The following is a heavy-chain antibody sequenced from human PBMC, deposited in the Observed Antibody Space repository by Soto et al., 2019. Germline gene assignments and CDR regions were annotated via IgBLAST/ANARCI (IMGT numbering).Heavy chain of an antibody. CDR3: ACLTGRYSSCDY. D-gene: IGHD5-12*01. CDR1: AYSSTSYW. J-gene: IGHJ4*02. CDR2: IYPGDSDT. Sequence: GESLKISCKGSAYSSTSYWIGWVRQMPGKGLEWMGIIYPGDSDTRYNPSFQDQVTISADKSISTAYLQWSSLKASDTAIYYCACLTGRYSSCDYWGQGPRVTVSS. V-gene: IGHV5-51*01.